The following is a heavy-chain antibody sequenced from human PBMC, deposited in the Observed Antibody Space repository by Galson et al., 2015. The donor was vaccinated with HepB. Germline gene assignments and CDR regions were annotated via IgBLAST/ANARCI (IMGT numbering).Heavy chain of an antibody. CDR3: TTDLYYYGQDAFDI. Sequence: SLRLSCAASGFTFSNAWMNWVRQAPGKGLEWVGRIKSKTDGGTTDYAAPVKGRFTISRDDSKNTLYLQMNSLKTEDTAVYYCTTDLYYYGQDAFDIWGQGTMVTVSS. J-gene: IGHJ3*02. D-gene: IGHD3-10*01. CDR2: IKSKTDGGTT. V-gene: IGHV3-15*07. CDR1: GFTFSNAW.